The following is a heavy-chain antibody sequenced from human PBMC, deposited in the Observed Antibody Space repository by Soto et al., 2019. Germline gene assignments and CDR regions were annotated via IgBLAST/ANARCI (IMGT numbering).Heavy chain of an antibody. J-gene: IGHJ6*02. CDR3: ASALGYCSGGSCYTEYFYGMDV. Sequence: QVQLVQSGAEVKKPGSSVNVSCKGSGGAFSSYAISWVRQAPGQGLEWMGGIIPIFATANYAQKFQGRVTITADESTSTAYMELSSLRSEDTAVYYCASALGYCSGGSCYTEYFYGMDVWGQGTTVTVSS. CDR1: GGAFSSYA. CDR2: IIPIFATA. V-gene: IGHV1-69*12. D-gene: IGHD2-15*01.